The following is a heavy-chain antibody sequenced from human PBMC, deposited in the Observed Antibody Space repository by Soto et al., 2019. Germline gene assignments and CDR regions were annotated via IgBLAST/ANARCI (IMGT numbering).Heavy chain of an antibody. CDR3: ARDKGNGYCSSNSCYHNWFDP. J-gene: IGHJ5*02. CDR1: GGTFSSYA. Sequence: QVQLVQSGAEVKKPGSSVKVSCKASGGTFSSYAISWVRQAPGQGLEWMGGIIPIFGTANYAQKFQGRVTITADESTSTAYMELSSLRSEDTAVYYCARDKGNGYCSSNSCYHNWFDPWGQGTLVTVSS. V-gene: IGHV1-69*01. D-gene: IGHD2-2*01. CDR2: IIPIFGTA.